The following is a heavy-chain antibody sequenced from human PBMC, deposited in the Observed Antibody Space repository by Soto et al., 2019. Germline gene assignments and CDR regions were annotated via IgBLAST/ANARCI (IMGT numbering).Heavy chain of an antibody. D-gene: IGHD2-15*01. V-gene: IGHV3-74*01. CDR2: INSDGSVS. CDR3: ARGDCVGGTCYSLAGSFYYYMDV. CDR1: GFTFSNYW. J-gene: IGHJ6*03. Sequence: EVKLVESGGGLVQPGGSLRLSCAASGFTFSNYWMYWVRQAPGKGLVWVSRINSDGSVSSYADSVKGRLTISRDNVKNILYLQMNSLRVEDTAVYYCARGDCVGGTCYSLAGSFYYYMDVWGKGTTVTVFS.